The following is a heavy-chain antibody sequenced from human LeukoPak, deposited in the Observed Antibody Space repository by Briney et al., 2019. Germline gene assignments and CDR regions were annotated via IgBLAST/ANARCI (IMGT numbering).Heavy chain of an antibody. D-gene: IGHD3-22*01. J-gene: IGHJ5*02. CDR2: IYTSGST. CDR1: GGSISRYY. CDR3: ARVVTMIVANWFDP. Sequence: SETLSLTCTVSGGSISRYYWSCIRPPARKGLEWIGRIYTSGSTNYNPSLKSRVTMSVDTSKNQFSLKLSSVTAADTAVYYCARVVTMIVANWFDPWGQGTLVTVSS. V-gene: IGHV4-4*07.